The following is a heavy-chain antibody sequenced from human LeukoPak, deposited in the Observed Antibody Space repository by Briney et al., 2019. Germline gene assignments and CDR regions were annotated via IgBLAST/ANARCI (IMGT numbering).Heavy chain of an antibody. CDR2: IIPIFGTA. CDR1: GYTFTSYG. V-gene: IGHV1-69*13. D-gene: IGHD5-18*01. J-gene: IGHJ5*02. CDR3: ARRGYSYDNWFDP. Sequence: GASVKVSCKASGYTFTSYGISWGRQAPGQGLEWMGGIIPIFGTANYAQKFQGRVTITADESTSTAYMELSSLRSENTAVYYCARRGYSYDNWFDPWGQGTLVTVSS.